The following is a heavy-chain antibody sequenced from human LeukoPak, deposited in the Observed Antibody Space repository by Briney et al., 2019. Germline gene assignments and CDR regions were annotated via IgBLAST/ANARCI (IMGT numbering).Heavy chain of an antibody. V-gene: IGHV4-59*01. CDR2: IYYSGST. J-gene: IGHJ4*02. D-gene: IGHD3-9*01. Sequence: PSETLSLACTVSGGSISSYYWGWTRQPPGKGLGWIGYIYYSGSTNYNPSRKSRVTISVDTSKNQFSLKLSSVTAADTAVYYCARVTGYMIEDYFDYWGQGTLVTVSS. CDR1: GGSISSYY. CDR3: ARVTGYMIEDYFDY.